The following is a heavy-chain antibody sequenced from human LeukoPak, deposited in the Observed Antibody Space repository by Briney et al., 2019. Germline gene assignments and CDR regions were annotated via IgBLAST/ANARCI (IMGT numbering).Heavy chain of an antibody. Sequence: GGSLRLSCTASGFTFNRYRMSWLPQAPGKGLVGVANIKQDGSAKYYVDSVKDRFTISRDNAKNSLYLQMNRLRAEGAAVYYCAQEHVDSSGYYYVPNWFDPWGQGTLVIVSS. D-gene: IGHD3-22*01. CDR2: IKQDGSAK. CDR1: GFTFNRYR. J-gene: IGHJ5*02. V-gene: IGHV3-7*01. CDR3: AQEHVDSSGYYYVPNWFDP.